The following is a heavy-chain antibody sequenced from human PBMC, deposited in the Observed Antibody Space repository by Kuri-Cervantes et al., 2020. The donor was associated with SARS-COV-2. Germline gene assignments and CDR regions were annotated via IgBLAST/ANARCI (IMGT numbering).Heavy chain of an antibody. D-gene: IGHD2-2*02. CDR2: INHSGST. CDR1: GGSFSGYY. CDR3: ARVPAAIRDWFDP. J-gene: IGHJ5*02. Sequence: SETLSLTCAVYGGSFSGYYWSWIRQPPGKGLEWIGEINHSGSTNYNPSLKSRVTIPVDTSKNQFSLKLSSVTAADTAVYYCARVPAAIRDWFDPWGQGTLVTISS. V-gene: IGHV4-34*01.